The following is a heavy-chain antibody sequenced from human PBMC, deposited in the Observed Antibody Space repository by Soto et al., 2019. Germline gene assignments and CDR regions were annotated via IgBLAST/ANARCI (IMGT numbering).Heavy chain of an antibody. D-gene: IGHD5-18*01. CDR3: VKDTPAWRQVWGYDY. V-gene: IGHV3-23*01. J-gene: IGHJ4*02. CDR2: ISTNGDTA. Sequence: GGSLRLSCAASGFTFSNYGMNWVRQAPGKGLEWVSGISTNGDTANYADSVKGRFTISRDNSKNALYMQMNGLRPEDTAVYYCVKDTPAWRQVWGYDYWGQGALVTVSS. CDR1: GFTFSNYG.